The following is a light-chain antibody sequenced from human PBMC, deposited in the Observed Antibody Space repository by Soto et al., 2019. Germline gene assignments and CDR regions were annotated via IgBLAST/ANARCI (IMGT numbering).Light chain of an antibody. CDR2: GAS. J-gene: IGKJ4*01. Sequence: EIVLTQSPGTLSLSPGERVTLSCRASQSVTSSYLAWYQQKPGQAPRLLIYGASSRATGIPDRFSGSGSGTDFTLTISRLKPEDFAMYYCQQYDSSPPLSFGGGTKVEIK. CDR1: QSVTSSY. CDR3: QQYDSSPPLS. V-gene: IGKV3-20*01.